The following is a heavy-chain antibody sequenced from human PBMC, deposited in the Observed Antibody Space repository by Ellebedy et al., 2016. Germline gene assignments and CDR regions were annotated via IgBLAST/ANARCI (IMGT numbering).Heavy chain of an antibody. CDR2: IYHSGST. CDR3: ARVYYGSGNAFDI. Sequence: SETLSLXXAVSGGSISSGGYSWSWIRQPPGKGLEWIGYIYHSGSTYYNPSLKSRVTISVDRSKNQFSLKLSSVTAADTAVYYCARVYYGSGNAFDIWGQGQWSPSLQ. J-gene: IGHJ3*02. V-gene: IGHV4-30-2*01. D-gene: IGHD3-10*01. CDR1: GGSISSGGYS.